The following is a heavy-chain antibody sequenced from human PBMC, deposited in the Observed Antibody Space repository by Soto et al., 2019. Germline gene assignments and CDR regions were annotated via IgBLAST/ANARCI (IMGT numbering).Heavy chain of an antibody. J-gene: IGHJ6*02. CDR1: GGTFSSYA. V-gene: IGHV1-69*13. D-gene: IGHD2-2*01. Sequence: SVKVSCKASGGTFSSYAISWVRQAPGQGLEWMGGIIPIFGTANYAQKFQGRVTITADESTSTAYMELSSLRSEDTAVYYCAREGRCSSTSCYGVDYYYGMDVWGQGTTVTVS. CDR2: IIPIFGTA. CDR3: AREGRCSSTSCYGVDYYYGMDV.